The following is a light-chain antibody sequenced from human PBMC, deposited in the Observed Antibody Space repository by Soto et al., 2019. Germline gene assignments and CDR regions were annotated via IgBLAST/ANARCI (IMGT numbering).Light chain of an antibody. V-gene: IGKV4-1*01. CDR3: QQYYTTPLP. CDR1: ESVLYSSNNKNY. Sequence: MTQHPESLAVSLGERATINWNASESVLYSSNNKNYLAWYQQKPGQPPKLLIYWASTRESGVPDRFSGSGSGTDFTLTIISLQAEDVASYYCQQYYTTPLPFGGGTKVDI. CDR2: WAS. J-gene: IGKJ4*01.